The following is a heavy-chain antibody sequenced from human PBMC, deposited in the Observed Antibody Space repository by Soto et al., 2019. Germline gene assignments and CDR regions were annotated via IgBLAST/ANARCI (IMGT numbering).Heavy chain of an antibody. CDR1: GYSFTIYW. CDR3: ARHEKVRGTLNGWFDP. V-gene: IGHV5-51*01. D-gene: IGHD3-10*01. Sequence: GESLTISCDGSGYSFTIYWIDWVLQMPGKGLEWMGIIYPGDSDTRYSPSFQGQVTISADKSISTAYLQWSSLKASDTAMYYCARHEKVRGTLNGWFDPWGQGTLVTVSS. J-gene: IGHJ5*02. CDR2: IYPGDSDT.